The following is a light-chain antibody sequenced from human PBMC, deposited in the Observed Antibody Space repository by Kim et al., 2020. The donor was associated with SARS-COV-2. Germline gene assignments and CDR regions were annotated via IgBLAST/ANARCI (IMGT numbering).Light chain of an antibody. J-gene: IGKJ1*01. Sequence: DIQMTQSPSTLSASVGDRVTITCRASQSIRSWLAWYQQKPGKAPKVLIYDASSLESGVPSRFSGSGSGTESTLTISSLQPDDFATYYCQQYNNHSPSWTFGQGTKVDIK. CDR3: QQYNNHSPSWT. CDR1: QSIRSW. CDR2: DAS. V-gene: IGKV1-5*01.